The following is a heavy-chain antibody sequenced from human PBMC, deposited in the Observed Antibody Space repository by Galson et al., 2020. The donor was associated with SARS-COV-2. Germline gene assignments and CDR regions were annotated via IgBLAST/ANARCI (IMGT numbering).Heavy chain of an antibody. CDR2: IYTSDTT. CDR1: GFSVSRNY. V-gene: IGHV3-66*03. Sequence: GGSLSLSCEASGFSVSRNYMRWVRQVPGRGLEWISLIYTSDTTSYADSVKGRFIISRDHSKNTLSLHMQSLRPEDTAMYYCATDPFGVAEDSFDIWGQGTMVTVS. D-gene: IGHD3-3*01. J-gene: IGHJ3*02. CDR3: ATDPFGVAEDSFDI.